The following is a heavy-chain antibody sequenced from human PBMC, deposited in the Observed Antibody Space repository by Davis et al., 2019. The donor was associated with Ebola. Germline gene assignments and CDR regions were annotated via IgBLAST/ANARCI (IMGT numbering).Heavy chain of an antibody. D-gene: IGHD3-10*01. Sequence: GESLKISCKASGYSFSTYWIGWVRQKPGKGLEWMGIIYPDDSDTRYNPSFQGQVTISADKSISTAYLQWSSLKASDTAMYYCARFGGSGSYYNVNDYWGQGTLVSVSS. CDR2: IYPDDSDT. CDR1: GYSFSTYW. J-gene: IGHJ4*02. V-gene: IGHV5-51*01. CDR3: ARFGGSGSYYNVNDY.